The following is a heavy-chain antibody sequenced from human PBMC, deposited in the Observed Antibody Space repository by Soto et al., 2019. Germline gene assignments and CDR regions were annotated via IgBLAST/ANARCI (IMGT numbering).Heavy chain of an antibody. CDR2: TYYRSKWYN. Sequence: PSQTLSLTCTISGDSVSSNSAAWNWIRQSPSRGLEWLGRTYYRSKWYNDYAVSVKSRITINPDTSKNQFFLQLNSVTPEDTAVYFFARDRGGYCSGGSCYYYYMDVWGKGTTVTVSS. V-gene: IGHV6-1*01. J-gene: IGHJ6*03. CDR1: GDSVSSNSAA. D-gene: IGHD2-15*01. CDR3: ARDRGGYCSGGSCYYYYMDV.